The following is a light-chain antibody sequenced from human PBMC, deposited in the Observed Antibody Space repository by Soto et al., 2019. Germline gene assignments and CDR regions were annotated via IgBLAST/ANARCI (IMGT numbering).Light chain of an antibody. Sequence: EIVLTQSPGTLSLSPGERATLSCRASQSVSSSYLAWYQQKPGQAPRLLIYGASSRATGIPDRFSVSASGTDFTLTLSRLEPEGFAVYYCQHYGTSALFGPGTKVDIK. J-gene: IGKJ3*01. CDR2: GAS. V-gene: IGKV3-20*01. CDR3: QHYGTSAL. CDR1: QSVSSSY.